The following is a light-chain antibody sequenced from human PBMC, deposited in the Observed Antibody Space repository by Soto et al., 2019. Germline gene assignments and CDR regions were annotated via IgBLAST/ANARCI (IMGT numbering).Light chain of an antibody. CDR2: YDS. CDR1: NIGSKS. CDR3: QVWDSSSDLEV. V-gene: IGLV3-21*04. Sequence: SYELTQPPSVSVAPGKTARITCGGNNIGSKSVHWYQQKPGQAPVLVIYYDSDRPSGIPERFSGSNSGNTATLTISRVEAGGEADYYCQVWDSSSDLEVFGGGTKLTVL. J-gene: IGLJ2*01.